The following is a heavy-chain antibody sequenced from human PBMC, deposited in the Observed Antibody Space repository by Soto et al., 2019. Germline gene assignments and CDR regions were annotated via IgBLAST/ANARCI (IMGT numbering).Heavy chain of an antibody. V-gene: IGHV4-39*02. Sequence: SETLSLTCTVSGGSISSYDGGGIRQPPGKGLEWIGSIYYSGSTYYNPSLKSRVTISVDTSKNQFSLKLSSVTAADTAVYYCARDYLKEFDYWGQGTLVTVSS. CDR3: ARDYLKEFDY. CDR2: IYYSGST. J-gene: IGHJ4*02. D-gene: IGHD1-26*01. CDR1: GGSISSYD.